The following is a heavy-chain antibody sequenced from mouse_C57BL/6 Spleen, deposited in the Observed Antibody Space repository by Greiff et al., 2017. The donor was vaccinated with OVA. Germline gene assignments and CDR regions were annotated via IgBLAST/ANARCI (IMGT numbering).Heavy chain of an antibody. CDR1: GYTFTSSW. J-gene: IGHJ4*01. D-gene: IGHD2-2*01. CDR3: ARSRGYDEAMDY. V-gene: IGHV1-61*01. CDR2: IYPSDSET. Sequence: VQLQQPGAELVRPGSSVKLSCKASGYTFTSSWMAWVKQRPGQGLEWIGNIYPSDSETHYNQKFKDKATLTVDKSSSTAYMQLSSLTSEDSAVYYCARSRGYDEAMDYWGQGTSVTVSS.